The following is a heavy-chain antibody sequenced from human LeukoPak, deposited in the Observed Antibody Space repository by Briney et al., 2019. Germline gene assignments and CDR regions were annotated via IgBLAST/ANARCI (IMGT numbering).Heavy chain of an antibody. CDR3: ARFGGYCSGVSCASFHYYMDV. CDR2: ISAYNGNT. J-gene: IGHJ6*03. D-gene: IGHD2-15*01. Sequence: GASVKVSCKASGFSFSSYGIIWVRQAPGQGLEWMGWISAYNGNTNYAQKVQGRVTMTTDTSTSTAYMELRSLRSDDTAVYYCARFGGYCSGVSCASFHYYMDVWGKGTTVTVSS. V-gene: IGHV1-18*01. CDR1: GFSFSSYG.